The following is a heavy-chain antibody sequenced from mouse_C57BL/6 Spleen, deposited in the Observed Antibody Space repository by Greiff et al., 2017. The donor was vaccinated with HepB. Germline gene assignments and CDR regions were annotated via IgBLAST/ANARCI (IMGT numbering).Heavy chain of an antibody. CDR2: IDPSDSYT. Sequence: VQLQQPGAELVRPGTSVKLSCKASGYTFTSYWMHWVKQRPGQGLEWIGVIDPSDSYTNYNQKCKGKATLTVDTSSSTAYMQRSSLTSEDSAVYYCARYSLDYYGSSYWYFDVWGTGTTVTVSS. CDR1: GYTFTSYW. J-gene: IGHJ1*03. D-gene: IGHD1-1*01. CDR3: ARYSLDYYGSSYWYFDV. V-gene: IGHV1-59*01.